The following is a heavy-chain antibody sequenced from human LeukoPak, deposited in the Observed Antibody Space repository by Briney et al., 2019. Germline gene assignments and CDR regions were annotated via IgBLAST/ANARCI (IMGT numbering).Heavy chain of an antibody. J-gene: IGHJ6*02. Sequence: GGSLRLSCAVSGFTFSNYAMSWVRQAPGKGLEWVSSISGSGGTTYSADSVKGRFTISRDNSKNTVSLQMNSLRAEDTAAYYCAKGVAARPYYYYGMDVWGPGTTVTVS. CDR1: GFTFSNYA. V-gene: IGHV3-23*01. D-gene: IGHD6-6*01. CDR2: ISGSGGTT. CDR3: AKGVAARPYYYYGMDV.